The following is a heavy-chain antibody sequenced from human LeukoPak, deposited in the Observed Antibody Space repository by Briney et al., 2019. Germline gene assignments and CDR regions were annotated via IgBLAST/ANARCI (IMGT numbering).Heavy chain of an antibody. CDR2: IYYSGST. CDR3: ARDPAYYYDSSGYQDAFDI. CDR1: GGSISSYY. Sequence: SETLSLTCTVSGGSISSYYWSWIRQPPGKGLEWIGYIYYSGSTNYNPSLKSRVTISVDTSKNQFSLKLSSVTAADTAVYYCARDPAYYYDSSGYQDAFDIWGQGQWSPSLQ. V-gene: IGHV4-59*01. J-gene: IGHJ3*02. D-gene: IGHD3-22*01.